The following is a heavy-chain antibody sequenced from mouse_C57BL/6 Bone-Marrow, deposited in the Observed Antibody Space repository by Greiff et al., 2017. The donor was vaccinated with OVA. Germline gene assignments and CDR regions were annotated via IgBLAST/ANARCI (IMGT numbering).Heavy chain of an antibody. V-gene: IGHV14-4*01. J-gene: IGHJ2*01. Sequence: EVKLQESGAELVRPGASVKLSCTASGFNIKDDYMHWVKQRPEQGLEWIGWIDPENGDTEYASKFQGKATITADTSSNTAYLQLSSLTSEDSAVYFCARSGYFHFDYWGQGTTLTVSS. CDR2: IDPENGDT. CDR1: GFNIKDDY. CDR3: ARSGYFHFDY. D-gene: IGHD2-3*01.